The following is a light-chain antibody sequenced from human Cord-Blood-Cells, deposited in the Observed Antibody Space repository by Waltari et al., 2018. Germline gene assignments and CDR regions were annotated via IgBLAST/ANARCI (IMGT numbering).Light chain of an antibody. CDR1: KLGDKY. CDR2: QDS. J-gene: IGLJ2*01. Sequence: SYELTQPPSVSVSPGQTASITCSGDKLGDKYACWYQQKPGQSPVLVICQDSKRPSGFPERCSGSNSWNTAALTISGTQAMDEADYYCQAWDSSTVVFGGGTKLTVL. CDR3: QAWDSSTVV. V-gene: IGLV3-1*01.